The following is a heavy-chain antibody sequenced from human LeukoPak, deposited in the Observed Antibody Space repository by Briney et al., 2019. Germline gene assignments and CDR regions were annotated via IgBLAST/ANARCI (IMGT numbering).Heavy chain of an antibody. CDR1: GGSISSGSYY. D-gene: IGHD3-10*01. J-gene: IGHJ4*02. V-gene: IGHV4-61*02. CDR2: IYTSGST. CDR3: ATTYYYGSGSYDY. Sequence: SETLSLTCTVSGGSISSGSYYWSWIRQPAGKGLEWIGRIYTSGSTNYNPSLKSRVTISVDTSKNQFSLKLSSVTAADTAVYYCATTYYYGSGSYDYWGQGTLVTVSS.